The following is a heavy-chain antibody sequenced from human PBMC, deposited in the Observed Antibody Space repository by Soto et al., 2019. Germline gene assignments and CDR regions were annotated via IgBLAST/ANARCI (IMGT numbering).Heavy chain of an antibody. CDR1: GGSISRGGYS. CDR2: IYYRGST. D-gene: IGHD3-16*01. Sequence: SETLSLTCAVSGGSISRGGYSWSWIRQPPGKGLEWVGSIYYRGSTNYNPSLKSRVTMSVDTSKNQFSLKLSSVTAADTAVYYCAKTVTADYVDYWGQGALVTVSS. V-gene: IGHV4-30-2*03. CDR3: AKTVTADYVDY. J-gene: IGHJ4*02.